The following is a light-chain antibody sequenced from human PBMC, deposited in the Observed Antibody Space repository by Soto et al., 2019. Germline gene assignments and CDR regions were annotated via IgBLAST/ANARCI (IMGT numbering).Light chain of an antibody. CDR2: GAS. J-gene: IGKJ1*01. CDR3: QQYNDWPRT. CDR1: QSFSTR. Sequence: IVMTQSPATLSVSPGERATLSFRASQSFSTRLAWYQQKSGQAPRLLIYGASTRATDIPARFTGSGSGTDFTLTISSLQSEDFAFYYCQQYNDWPRTFGQGTKVDIK. V-gene: IGKV3-15*01.